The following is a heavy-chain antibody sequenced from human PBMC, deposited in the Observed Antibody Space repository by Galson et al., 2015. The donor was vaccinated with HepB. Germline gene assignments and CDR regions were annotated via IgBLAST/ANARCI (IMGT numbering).Heavy chain of an antibody. CDR3: AKPKDMVVLIPAYFDC. V-gene: IGHV3-43D*04. D-gene: IGHD2-15*01. CDR2: ISWDGGST. CDR1: GFPFDAYA. Sequence: SLRLSCAASGFPFDAYAMHWVRQPPGKGLEWVAVISWDGGSTYYRDSVKGRFTISRDNTKNSQYLQMNSLRPEDTAFYYCAKPKDMVVLIPAYFDCWGQGTLVTVSA. J-gene: IGHJ4*02.